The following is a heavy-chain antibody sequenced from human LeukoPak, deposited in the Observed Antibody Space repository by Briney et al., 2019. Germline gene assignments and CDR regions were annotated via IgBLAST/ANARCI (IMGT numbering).Heavy chain of an antibody. D-gene: IGHD4-17*01. CDR1: GYTFTNYA. Sequence: ASVKVSCKASGYTFTNYAINWVRQAPGQGLEWKGWISAYNDNINYAQKLQGRVTMTTDTSTSTAYMELRSLRSDDTAVYYCARDLHGAHYFDYWGQGTLVSVSS. J-gene: IGHJ4*02. V-gene: IGHV1-18*01. CDR2: ISAYNDNI. CDR3: ARDLHGAHYFDY.